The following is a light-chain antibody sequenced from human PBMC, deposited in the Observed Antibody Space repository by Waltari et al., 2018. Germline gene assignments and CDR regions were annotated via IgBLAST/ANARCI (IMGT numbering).Light chain of an antibody. CDR1: QSVSSSY. Sequence: EIVLTQSPGTLSLSPGERATLSCRASQSVSSSYLAWCQQKPGQAPRRLIYGAASRASGIPDRFSGSGAGTDFTLTISRLEPEDFAVYYCQHFGSSLPYTFGQGTKLEIK. CDR3: QHFGSSLPYT. J-gene: IGKJ2*01. CDR2: GAA. V-gene: IGKV3-20*01.